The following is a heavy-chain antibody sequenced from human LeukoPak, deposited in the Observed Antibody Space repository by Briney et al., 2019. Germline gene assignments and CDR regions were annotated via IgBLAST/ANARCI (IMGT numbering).Heavy chain of an antibody. J-gene: IGHJ6*03. CDR3: AREVVVPAALSYSYDYYMDV. Sequence: GGSLRLSCAASGFTFSSYEMNWVRQAPGKGLEWVSYILSYCGTIYYADSVKGRFTISRDNAKNSLYLQMNSLRAEDTAVYYCAREVVVPAALSYSYDYYMDVWAKGTTVTVSS. CDR1: GFTFSSYE. V-gene: IGHV3-48*03. CDR2: ILSYCGTI. D-gene: IGHD2-2*01.